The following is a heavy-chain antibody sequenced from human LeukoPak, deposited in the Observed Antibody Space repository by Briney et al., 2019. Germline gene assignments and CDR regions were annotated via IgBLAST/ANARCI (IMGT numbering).Heavy chain of an antibody. CDR1: GFTFSSYS. J-gene: IGHJ4*02. D-gene: IGHD5-12*01. CDR3: AKDGAWLRFDD. CDR2: ISSGSGTI. V-gene: IGHV3-48*01. Sequence: GGSLRLSCAASGFTFSSYSMNWVRQAPGKGLEWVSYISSGSGTIYYADSVKGRFTISRDDLKSTLYLQMKTLRAEDTAVYYCAKDGAWLRFDDWGQGILVTVSS.